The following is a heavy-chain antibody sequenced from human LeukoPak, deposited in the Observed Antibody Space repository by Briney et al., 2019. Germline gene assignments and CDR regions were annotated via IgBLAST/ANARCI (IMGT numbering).Heavy chain of an antibody. Sequence: SETLSLTCAVSGYSINSGYYWGWTRQPPGHGLEWIGSISHSGSTSYNPSLKSPITISVDTSKNQFSLKLISVTAADTAVYYCARPVTTLGLDAFDIWGQGTMVTVSS. CDR1: GYSINSGYY. V-gene: IGHV4-38-2*01. CDR2: ISHSGST. CDR3: ARPVTTLGLDAFDI. J-gene: IGHJ3*02. D-gene: IGHD4-17*01.